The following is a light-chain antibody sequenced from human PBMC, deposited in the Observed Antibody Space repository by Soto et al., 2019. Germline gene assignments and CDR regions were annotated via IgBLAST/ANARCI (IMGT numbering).Light chain of an antibody. J-gene: IGKJ1*01. CDR1: QSISFW. Sequence: IPIDQAPFTLAASVRGRGPLTFRASQSISFWLAWYQQKPGKAPKLLIYDASSLESGVPSRFSGSRSGTEFTLTISSLQPDDFATYYCQQYNSYWTFGQGTKVDIK. CDR3: QQYNSYWT. CDR2: DAS. V-gene: IGKV1-5*01.